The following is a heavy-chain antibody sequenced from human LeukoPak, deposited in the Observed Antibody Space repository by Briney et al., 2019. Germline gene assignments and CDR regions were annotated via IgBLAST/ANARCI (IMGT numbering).Heavy chain of an antibody. V-gene: IGHV1-2*02. CDR2: INPNSGGT. CDR1: GYTFTGYY. CDR3: ARIRWIQLWSDYFDY. J-gene: IGHJ4*02. D-gene: IGHD5-18*01. Sequence: ASVKVSCKASGYTFTGYYMHWVRQAPGQGLEWMGWINPNSGGTNYAQKFQGRVTMTRDTSISTAYMELSRLRSDDTAVYYCARIRWIQLWSDYFDYWGQGTLVTVSS.